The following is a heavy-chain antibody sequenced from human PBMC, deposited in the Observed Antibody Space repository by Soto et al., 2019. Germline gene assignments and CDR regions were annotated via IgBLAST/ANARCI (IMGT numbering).Heavy chain of an antibody. Sequence: GGSLRLSCAVSGFTFNSHAMHWVRQAPGKGLEWVAVISYGGANKYYADPVKGRFTISRDNSKNTLFLQMDSLRPEDTAVYYCAKGPRSCSSTTCYTVDYWGRGTLVTVSS. D-gene: IGHD2-2*02. J-gene: IGHJ4*02. V-gene: IGHV3-30*18. CDR1: GFTFNSHA. CDR3: AKGPRSCSSTTCYTVDY. CDR2: ISYGGANK.